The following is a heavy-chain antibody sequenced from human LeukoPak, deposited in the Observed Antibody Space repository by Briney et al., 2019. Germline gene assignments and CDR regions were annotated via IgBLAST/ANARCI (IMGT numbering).Heavy chain of an antibody. D-gene: IGHD4-17*01. V-gene: IGHV4-31*03. Sequence: PSETLSLTCTVSGDSITTAGYYWGWIRQHPGKGLEWIGYIYYSGSTYYNPSLKSRVTISVDTSKNQFSLKLSSVTAADTAVYYCARATVTTRPLGGIYYYGMDVWGQGTTVTVSS. CDR1: GDSITTAGYY. J-gene: IGHJ6*02. CDR3: ARATVTTRPLGGIYYYGMDV. CDR2: IYYSGST.